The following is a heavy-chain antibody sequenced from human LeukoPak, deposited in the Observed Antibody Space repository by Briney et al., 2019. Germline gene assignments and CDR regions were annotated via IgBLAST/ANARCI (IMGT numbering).Heavy chain of an antibody. V-gene: IGHV4-39*01. J-gene: IGHJ4*02. D-gene: IGHD5-12*01. CDR3: AKSNGYGLIDY. Sequence: PSETLSLTCAVSGASISSSNYYWGWVRQSPGRGLEWIGNIYSSGNTYYNASLKSRVTMYIDTSKNQFSLKLSSVTAADTAMYYCAKSNGYGLIDYWGQGTLVTVSS. CDR2: IYSSGNT. CDR1: GASISSSNYY.